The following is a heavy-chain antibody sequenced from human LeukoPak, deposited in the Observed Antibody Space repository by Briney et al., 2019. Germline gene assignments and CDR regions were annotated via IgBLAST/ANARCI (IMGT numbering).Heavy chain of an antibody. J-gene: IGHJ3*02. CDR3: AAGIENYYYDSSGYYGDAFDI. Sequence: WASVKVSCKASGGTFSSYAISWVRQAPGQGLEWMGGIIPIFGTANYAQKFQGRVTITADESTSTAYMELSRLRSDDAAVYYCAAGIENYYYDSSGYYGDAFDIWGQGTMVTVSS. D-gene: IGHD3-22*01. V-gene: IGHV1-69*13. CDR1: GGTFSSYA. CDR2: IIPIFGTA.